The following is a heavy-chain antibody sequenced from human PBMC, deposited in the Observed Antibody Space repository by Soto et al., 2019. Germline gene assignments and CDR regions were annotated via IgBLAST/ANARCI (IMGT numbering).Heavy chain of an antibody. D-gene: IGHD3-3*01. CDR2: IDPSDSYT. Sequence: SGYSFKSYLISCVRQMPGKGLEWMGRIDPSDSYTNYSPSFQGHVTISADKSISTAYLQWTSQKASDTAMYYSARHPPYYDFSSGYYPQGRYYYYGMDVWGQGTTVTVSS. CDR1: GYSFKSYL. V-gene: IGHV5-10-1*01. J-gene: IGHJ6*02. CDR3: ARHPPYYDFSSGYYPQGRYYYYGMDV.